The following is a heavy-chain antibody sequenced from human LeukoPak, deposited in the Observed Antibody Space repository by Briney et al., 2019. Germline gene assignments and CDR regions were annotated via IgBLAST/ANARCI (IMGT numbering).Heavy chain of an antibody. CDR2: MNRNSGNT. V-gene: IGHV1-8*01. D-gene: IGHD5-24*01. J-gene: IGHJ4*02. Sequence: ASVKVSCKASGYTFTSYDTNWVRQAPGQGLEWMGWMNRNSGNTGYAQKFQGRVTLTRNTSISTAYMELSSLRSEDTAVYYCARVSAGWLQSLGYWGQGTLVTVSS. CDR1: GYTFTSYD. CDR3: ARVSAGWLQSLGY.